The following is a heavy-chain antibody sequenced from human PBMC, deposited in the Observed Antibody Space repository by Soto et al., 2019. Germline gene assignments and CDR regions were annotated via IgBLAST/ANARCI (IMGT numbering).Heavy chain of an antibody. J-gene: IGHJ3*01. V-gene: IGHV3-33*01. CDR3: ARDSAGKTDWGLRGAFDF. CDR2: MWYDGSNK. D-gene: IGHD7-27*01. Sequence: QVQLVESGGGVVQPGRSQRLSCAASGFTFSDHGMHWVRQAPGKGLEWVAVMWYDGSNKYYADSVKGRFSISRDNSKNTLYLHMSSLRGEDTAVYYCARDSAGKTDWGLRGAFDFWGQGTMVTVSS. CDR1: GFTFSDHG.